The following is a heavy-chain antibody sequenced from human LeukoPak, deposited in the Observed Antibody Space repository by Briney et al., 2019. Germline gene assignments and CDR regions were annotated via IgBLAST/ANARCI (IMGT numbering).Heavy chain of an antibody. CDR1: GFTFSSYA. CDR2: ISSNGGRT. J-gene: IGHJ4*02. Sequence: GGSLRLSCAASGFTFSSYAMHWVRQAPGKVLEYVSAISSNGGRTYYANSVKGRFTISRDNSKNTLYLQMASLRAEDMSIYYCARVGDVDYFDYWGQGTLVTVSS. CDR3: ARVGDVDYFDY. D-gene: IGHD1-26*01. V-gene: IGHV3-64*01.